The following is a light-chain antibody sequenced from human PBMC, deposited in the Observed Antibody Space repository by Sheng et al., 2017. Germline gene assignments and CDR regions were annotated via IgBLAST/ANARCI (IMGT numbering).Light chain of an antibody. CDR3: QTYDSDNYV. CDR2: DDD. V-gene: IGLV6-57*01. Sequence: FMLTQPPSVSWSPGKTVTISCTRSSGDIANYYVQWYQQRPGSPPTTVIFDDDKRPSGVPDRFSGSIDSSSNSASLTISGLETEDEADYYCQTYDSDNYVFGTVTKVTVL. J-gene: IGLJ1*01. CDR1: SGDIANYY.